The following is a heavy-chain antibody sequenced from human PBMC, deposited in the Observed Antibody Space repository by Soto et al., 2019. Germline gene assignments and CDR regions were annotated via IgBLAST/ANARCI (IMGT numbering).Heavy chain of an antibody. Sequence: QVQLQESGPGLVKPSETLSLTCTVSGGSISSYYWSWIRQPPGKGLEWIGYIYYSGSTNYNPSLKSRVTISVDTSKNQFSLKVSSVTAADTAVYYCARGDGAAAGTSALPTAYYYYYGMDVWGQGTTVTVSS. V-gene: IGHV4-59*01. J-gene: IGHJ6*02. CDR3: ARGDGAAAGTSALPTAYYYYYGMDV. CDR2: IYYSGST. CDR1: GGSISSYY. D-gene: IGHD6-13*01.